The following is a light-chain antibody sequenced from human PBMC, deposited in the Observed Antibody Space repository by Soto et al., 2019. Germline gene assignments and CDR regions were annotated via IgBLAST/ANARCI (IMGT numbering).Light chain of an antibody. CDR1: SSDVGGYNY. CDR3: SSYASSRDVF. J-gene: IGLJ2*01. CDR2: EVS. V-gene: IGLV2-14*01. Sequence: QSALTQPASVSGSPGQSITISCTGTSSDVGGYNYVSWYQQYPGKAPKLMIYEVSNRPSGVSNRFSGSKSGNTASLTISGLQAEDEADYYCSSYASSRDVFFGGGTKSPS.